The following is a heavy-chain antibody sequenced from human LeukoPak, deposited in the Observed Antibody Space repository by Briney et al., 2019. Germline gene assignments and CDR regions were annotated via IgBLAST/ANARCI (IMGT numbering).Heavy chain of an antibody. V-gene: IGHV3-9*01. CDR2: ISWNSGSI. CDR3: AKDMFSREGYNRFDY. D-gene: IGHD5-24*01. CDR1: GFTFDDYA. J-gene: IGHJ4*02. Sequence: SLMLSCAASGFTFDDYAMHWVRQAPGKGLEWVLGISWNSGSIGYADSVKGRFTISRDNAKNSLYLQMNSLRAEDTALYYCAKDMFSREGYNRFDYWGQGTLVTVSS.